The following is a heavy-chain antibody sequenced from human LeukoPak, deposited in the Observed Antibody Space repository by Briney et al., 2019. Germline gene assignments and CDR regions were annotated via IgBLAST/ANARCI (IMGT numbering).Heavy chain of an antibody. CDR1: GYSISSGYY. D-gene: IGHD3-9*01. CDR3: ASGYYDILTGYLC. CDR2: IYHSGST. V-gene: IGHV4-38-2*02. J-gene: IGHJ4*02. Sequence: SETLSLTCTVSGYSISSGYYWGWIRQPPGKGLECIGSIYHSGSTYYNPSLKSRVTISVDTSKNQFSLKLSSVTAADTAVYYCASGYYDILTGYLCWGQGTLVTVSS.